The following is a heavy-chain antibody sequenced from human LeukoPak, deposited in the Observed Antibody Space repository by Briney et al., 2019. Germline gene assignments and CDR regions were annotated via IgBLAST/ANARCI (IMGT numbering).Heavy chain of an antibody. D-gene: IGHD4-11*01. Sequence: GGSLRLSCAASGFTFSHYGMHWVRRTPGAGLEWVAVIWSDGSDKYYAKSVKGRFTISRDNSKNSLFLQMNSLRAEDTAVYYCAKDAQRGFDYSNSLQNWGQGILVAVSS. V-gene: IGHV3-33*06. J-gene: IGHJ1*01. CDR1: GFTFSHYG. CDR2: IWSDGSDK. CDR3: AKDAQRGFDYSNSLQN.